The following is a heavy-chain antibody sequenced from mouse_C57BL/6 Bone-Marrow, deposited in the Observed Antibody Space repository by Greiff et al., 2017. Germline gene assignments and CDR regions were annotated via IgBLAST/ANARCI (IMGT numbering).Heavy chain of an antibody. V-gene: IGHV5-9*01. J-gene: IGHJ2*01. D-gene: IGHD3-3*01. Sequence: EVQLVESGGGLVKPGGSLKLSCAASGFTFSSYTMSWVRQTPEKRLEWVATISGGGGNTYYPDSVKGRFTISRDNAKNTLYLQMSSLRSEDTDLYYCARPLRGTFDYWGQGTTLTVSS. CDR3: ARPLRGTFDY. CDR2: ISGGGGNT. CDR1: GFTFSSYT.